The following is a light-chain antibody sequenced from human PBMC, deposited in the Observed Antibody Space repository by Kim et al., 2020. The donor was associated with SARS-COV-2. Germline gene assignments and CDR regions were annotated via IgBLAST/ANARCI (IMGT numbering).Light chain of an antibody. CDR2: ARD. CDR3: DSRDSSGDHVV. CDR1: SLRNYY. V-gene: IGLV3-19*01. J-gene: IGLJ3*02. Sequence: ALGQTVRITCQGDSLRNYYASWYQQKPGQAPLLVIYARDNRPSGIPDRFSGSGSGNTASLTITGAQAEDEADYYCDSRDSSGDHVVFGGGTKVTVL.